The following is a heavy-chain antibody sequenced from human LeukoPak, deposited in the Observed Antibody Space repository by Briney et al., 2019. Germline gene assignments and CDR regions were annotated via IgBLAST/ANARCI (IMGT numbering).Heavy chain of an antibody. J-gene: IGHJ3*02. V-gene: IGHV3-23*01. CDR3: AKDSDCINGVCYFAFDI. Sequence: GGSLRLSCAASGFIFRSFDMNWVRQAPGKGLEWVSTISNSGGRTYYADPVKGRFTISRDNSKNTLYLQMNNLRAEDTAVYYCAKDSDCINGVCYFAFDIWGQGTMVTVSS. CDR1: GFIFRSFD. CDR2: ISNSGGRT. D-gene: IGHD2-8*01.